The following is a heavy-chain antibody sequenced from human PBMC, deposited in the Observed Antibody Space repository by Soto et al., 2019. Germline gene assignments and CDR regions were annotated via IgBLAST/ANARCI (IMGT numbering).Heavy chain of an antibody. CDR2: INPNSGDT. J-gene: IGHJ6*02. CDR1: GYAFTGYY. CDR3: AKGGAIVAAGTRVYLYNAMDV. V-gene: IGHV1-2*02. D-gene: IGHD1-26*01. Sequence: ASVKVSCKASGYAFTGYYVHWVRQAPGQGLEWMGWINPNSGDTYLAQRFQGRVTMNRDTSIGTAYMELRGLTSDDTAEYYCAKGGAIVAAGTRVYLYNAMDVWGQGTTVTVSS.